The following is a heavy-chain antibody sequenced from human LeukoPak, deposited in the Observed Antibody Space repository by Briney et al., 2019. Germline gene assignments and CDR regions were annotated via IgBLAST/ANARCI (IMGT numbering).Heavy chain of an antibody. CDR2: ISSCSSTI. Sequence: PGGSLRLSCAASGFTFSSYSMNWVRQAPGEGLEWVSYISSCSSTIYYADSVKGRFTISRDNAKNSLYLQMNSLRAEDTAVYYCASSRAGPFDYWGQGTLVTVSS. J-gene: IGHJ4*02. CDR1: GFTFSSYS. D-gene: IGHD6-19*01. CDR3: ASSRAGPFDY. V-gene: IGHV3-48*04.